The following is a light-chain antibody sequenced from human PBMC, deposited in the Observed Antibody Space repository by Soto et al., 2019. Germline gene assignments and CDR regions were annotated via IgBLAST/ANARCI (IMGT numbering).Light chain of an antibody. Sequence: QSVVTQPPSASETPGQRVTISCSGSSSNIGSNTVIWYQQLPGTAPKLLIYSNNKRPSGVPDRFSGSKSGTSASLAISGLQYEDKADYYCAAWDDSMNAWVFGGGTKVTVL. J-gene: IGLJ3*02. CDR2: SNN. CDR3: AAWDDSMNAWV. CDR1: SSNIGSNT. V-gene: IGLV1-44*01.